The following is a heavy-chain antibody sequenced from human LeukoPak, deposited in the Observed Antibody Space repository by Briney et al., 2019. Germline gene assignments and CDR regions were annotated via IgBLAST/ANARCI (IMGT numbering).Heavy chain of an antibody. CDR1: GYTFTDKH. Sequence: ASVKVSCKASGYTFTDKHIHWVRQAPGQGPEWMGGINPNSGATKYAQKFQGRVTMTRDTSIRTGDMELSRLTSDDTALYYCALKAGSQQGDPLFDYWGQGTLITVSS. D-gene: IGHD3-16*01. J-gene: IGHJ4*02. V-gene: IGHV1-2*02. CDR2: INPNSGAT. CDR3: ALKAGSQQGDPLFDY.